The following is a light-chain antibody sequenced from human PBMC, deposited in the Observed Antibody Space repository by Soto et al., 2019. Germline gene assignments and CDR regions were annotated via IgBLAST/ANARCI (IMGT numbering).Light chain of an antibody. CDR3: QQSYSTPRT. V-gene: IGKV1-39*01. J-gene: IGKJ1*01. CDR2: DAS. CDR1: QDISNY. Sequence: DLQMTKSPSSLSAFVGDRVTITCQASQDISNYLNWYQQKPGKAPKLLIYDASSLQSGVPSRFSGSGSGTDFTLAISSLQPEDFATYYCQQSYSTPRTFGQGTKV.